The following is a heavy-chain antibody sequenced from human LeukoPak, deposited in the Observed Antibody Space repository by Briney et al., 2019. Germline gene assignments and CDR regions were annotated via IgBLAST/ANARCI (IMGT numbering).Heavy chain of an antibody. Sequence: PSETLSLTCTVSGGSISSCYWSWIRQPAGKGLEWIGRIYTSGSTNYNPSLKSRVTMSVDTSKNQFSLKLSSVTAADTAVYYCARDPSYYYDSSGYPLGAFDIWGQGTMVTVSS. V-gene: IGHV4-4*07. CDR3: ARDPSYYYDSSGYPLGAFDI. D-gene: IGHD3-22*01. J-gene: IGHJ3*02. CDR1: GGSISSCY. CDR2: IYTSGST.